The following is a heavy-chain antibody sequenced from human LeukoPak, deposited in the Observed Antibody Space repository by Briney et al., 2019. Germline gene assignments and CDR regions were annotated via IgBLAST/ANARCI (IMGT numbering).Heavy chain of an antibody. CDR3: AKAGYGSYYAFDI. CDR1: GXTFSSFA. CDR2: VSYTRVAT. J-gene: IGHJ3*02. Sequence: GGSLRLSCAASGXTFSSFALSWVRQAPGKGLEWVSGVSYTRVATYYEDSVKGRFTISSDDSQNILYLQMNSLRADDTAVYYCAKAGYGSYYAFDIWGQGTMVSVSS. V-gene: IGHV3-23*01. D-gene: IGHD1-26*01.